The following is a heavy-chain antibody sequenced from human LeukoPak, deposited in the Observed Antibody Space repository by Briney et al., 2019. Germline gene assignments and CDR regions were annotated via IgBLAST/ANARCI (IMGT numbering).Heavy chain of an antibody. D-gene: IGHD3-10*01. CDR3: ASNYYGSGCLDY. J-gene: IGHJ4*02. CDR2: IYYSGST. CDR1: GGSISSYY. Sequence: SETLSLTCTVSGGSISSYYWSWIRQPPGKGLEWIGYIYYSGSTNYNPSLKSRVTISVDTSKNQFSLKLSSVTAADTAVYYCASNYYGSGCLDYWGQGNLVTVSS. V-gene: IGHV4-59*08.